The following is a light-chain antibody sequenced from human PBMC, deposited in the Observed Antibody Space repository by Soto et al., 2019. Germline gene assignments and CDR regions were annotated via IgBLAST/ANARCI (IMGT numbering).Light chain of an antibody. J-gene: IGKJ1*01. CDR2: DAS. Sequence: EVVMRLSPATLSVSPGEGATLSCRARQGIGDTFAWYQHKPGQTPRLLIYDASSRATVVPTRFSVRRSGAEITLTIDRLQSEHFVVYSCQQYDNWPATVGRGTKMDIK. CDR1: QGIGDT. V-gene: IGKV3-15*01. CDR3: QQYDNWPAT.